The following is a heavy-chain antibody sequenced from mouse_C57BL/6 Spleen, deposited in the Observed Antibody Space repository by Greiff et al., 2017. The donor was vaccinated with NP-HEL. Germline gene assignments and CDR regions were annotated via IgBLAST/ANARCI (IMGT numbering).Heavy chain of an antibody. CDR3: ARGTVRYFDY. J-gene: IGHJ2*01. D-gene: IGHD1-1*01. V-gene: IGHV1-69*01. CDR2: IDTSDSYT. CDR1: GYTFTSYW. Sequence: QVQLQQPGAELVMPGASVKLSCKASGYTFTSYWMHWVKQRPGQGLEWIGEIDTSDSYTNYNQKFKGKSTLTVDKSSSTAYMQLSSLTSEDSAVYYCARGTVRYFDYWGQCTTLTVSS.